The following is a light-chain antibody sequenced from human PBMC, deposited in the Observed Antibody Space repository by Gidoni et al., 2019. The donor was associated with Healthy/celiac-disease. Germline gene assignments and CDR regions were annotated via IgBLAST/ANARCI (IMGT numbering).Light chain of an antibody. CDR3: QQYYSIPWT. Sequence: DIVMTQSPASLAVSLGERATINCKSSQSVLYSSNNKNYLAWYQQKPGQPPKLLIYWASTRESGVPDRFSGSGSGTDYTLTISSLQAEDVAVYYCQQYYSIPWTFGQGTKVEI. J-gene: IGKJ1*01. CDR1: QSVLYSSNNKNY. V-gene: IGKV4-1*01. CDR2: WAS.